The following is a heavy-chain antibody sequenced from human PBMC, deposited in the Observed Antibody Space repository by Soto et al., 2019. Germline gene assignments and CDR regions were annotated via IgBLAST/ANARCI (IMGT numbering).Heavy chain of an antibody. CDR2: IYYSGST. CDR3: ARTGIAVADSYYYYGMDV. J-gene: IGHJ6*02. CDR1: GGSVSSGRYY. Sequence: SDTLSLTCTVSGGSVSSGRYYWSSIRQPPGQGREWMGYIYYSGSTNYNPSLKSRVTISVDTSKNQFSLKLSSVTAADTAVYYCARTGIAVADSYYYYGMDVWGQGTTVTVSS. V-gene: IGHV4-61*01. D-gene: IGHD6-19*01.